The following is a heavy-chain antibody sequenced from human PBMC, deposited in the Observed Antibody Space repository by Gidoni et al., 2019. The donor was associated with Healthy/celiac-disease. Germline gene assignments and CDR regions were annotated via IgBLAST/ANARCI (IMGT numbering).Heavy chain of an antibody. Sequence: EVQLVESGGVVVQPGGSLRRACAASGFTFDDYTMHWVRQAPGKGLEWVSLISWDGGSTYYADSVKGRFTISRDNSKNSLYLQMNSLRTEDTALYYCAKDRGWLVRRGYFDYWGQGTLVTVSS. CDR1: GFTFDDYT. V-gene: IGHV3-43*01. D-gene: IGHD6-19*01. CDR3: AKDRGWLVRRGYFDY. CDR2: ISWDGGST. J-gene: IGHJ4*02.